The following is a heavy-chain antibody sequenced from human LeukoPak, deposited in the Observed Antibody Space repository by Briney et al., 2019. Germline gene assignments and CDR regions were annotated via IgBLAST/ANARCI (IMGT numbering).Heavy chain of an antibody. Sequence: GRSLRLSCAVSGFTSSAYTMNCVRQPPGKGLEWVSSISSSGLYIYYADSVKGRFTISRDNAKNSLYLQMSSLRAEDTAVYYCAREERDGYNYYWYFDLWGRGTLVTVSS. V-gene: IGHV3-21*01. J-gene: IGHJ2*01. D-gene: IGHD5-24*01. CDR3: AREERDGYNYYWYFDL. CDR1: GFTSSAYT. CDR2: ISSSGLYI.